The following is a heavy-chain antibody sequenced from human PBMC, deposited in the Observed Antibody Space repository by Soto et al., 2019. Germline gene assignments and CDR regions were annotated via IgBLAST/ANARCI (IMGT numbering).Heavy chain of an antibody. J-gene: IGHJ6*02. CDR3: ARASPLGPVTTTLYGMDV. V-gene: IGHV1-69*13. D-gene: IGHD4-17*01. Sequence: SVKVSCKASGGTFSSYAISCVRQAPGQGLEWVGGIIPIFGTANYAQKFQGRVTITADESTSTAYMELSSLRSEDTAVYYCARASPLGPVTTTLYGMDVWGQGTTVTVSS. CDR2: IIPIFGTA. CDR1: GGTFSSYA.